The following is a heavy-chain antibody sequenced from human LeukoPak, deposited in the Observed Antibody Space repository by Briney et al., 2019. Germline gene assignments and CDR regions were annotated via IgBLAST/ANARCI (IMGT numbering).Heavy chain of an antibody. CDR1: GFTFNDYA. Sequence: GGSLRLSCAASGFTFNDYAMHWVRQPPGKGLEWVSGISWNSRSIEYADSVKGRFTISRDNAKNCLYLQMNSLRAEDTAFYYCAKGSAVLDDYATTGWFDPWGRGTLVTVSS. CDR3: AKGSAVLDDYATTGWFDP. J-gene: IGHJ5*02. V-gene: IGHV3-9*01. CDR2: ISWNSRSI. D-gene: IGHD3-16*01.